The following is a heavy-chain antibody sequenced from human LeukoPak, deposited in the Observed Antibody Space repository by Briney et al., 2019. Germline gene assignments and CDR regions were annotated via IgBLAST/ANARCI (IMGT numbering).Heavy chain of an antibody. D-gene: IGHD2-8*02. CDR3: TRDALLEYCTGNDCYQSDL. V-gene: IGHV3-74*01. CDR1: GFTFGNYW. CDR2: LNSDGSAT. J-gene: IGHJ4*02. Sequence: TGGSLRLSCAASGFTFGNYWMHWVRQASGKGLVWVSSLNSDGSATSYADSVKGRFTISRDSAQNTVYLQMDSLRVEDTAVYYGTRDALLEYCTGNDCYQSDLWGEGILVTVSS.